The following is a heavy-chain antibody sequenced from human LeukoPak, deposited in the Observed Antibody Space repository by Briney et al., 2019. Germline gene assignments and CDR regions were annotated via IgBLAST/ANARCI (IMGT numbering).Heavy chain of an antibody. CDR2: IYPGDSDT. D-gene: IGHD4-23*01. CDR3: ARHGGTTVVTLDY. CDR1: GYSFTSYC. Sequence: GESLKISCKGSGYSFTSYCIGWVRQMPGKGLEWLGIIYPGDSDTRYSPSFQGQVTISADKSSSTAYLQWSSLKASDTAMYYCARHGGTTVVTLDYWGQGTLVTVSS. V-gene: IGHV5-51*01. J-gene: IGHJ4*02.